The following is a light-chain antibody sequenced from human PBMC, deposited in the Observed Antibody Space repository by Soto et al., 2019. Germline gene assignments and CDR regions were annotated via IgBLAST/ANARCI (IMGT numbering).Light chain of an antibody. CDR3: QQYKTYSGT. CDR1: QSISNW. V-gene: IGKV1-5*01. CDR2: DAS. Sequence: DLPMTQSPSTLPASVGDTVTITCRASQSISNWLAWYQQKPGKAPKLLIYDASSLESGVPSRFSGSGSGTEFTLTISGLQPDDFATYSCQQYKTYSGTFGQGTKVDIK. J-gene: IGKJ1*01.